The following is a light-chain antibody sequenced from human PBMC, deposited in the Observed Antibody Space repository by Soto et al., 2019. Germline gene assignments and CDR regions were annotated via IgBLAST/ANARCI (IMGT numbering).Light chain of an antibody. Sequence: EIVLTQSPGTLSLSPGERATLSCRASQSVTSDYLAWYQQKPGQAPRLLIHGASSRATGIPDRFSGSGSGTDFTLTISRLEPEDFAVYYCQQRSNEITFGQGTRLEIK. CDR1: QSVTSDY. J-gene: IGKJ5*01. CDR3: QQRSNEIT. CDR2: GAS. V-gene: IGKV3D-20*02.